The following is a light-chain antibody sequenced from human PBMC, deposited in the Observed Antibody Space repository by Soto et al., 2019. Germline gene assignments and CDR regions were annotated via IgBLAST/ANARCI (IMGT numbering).Light chain of an antibody. CDR1: QSVRTR. V-gene: IGKV3D-15*01. J-gene: IGKJ1*01. Sequence: EILMTQSPANLSVFPGEGVTLSCRASQSVRTRVAWYQPKTGQAPRILIYGASSRDTGIPDRFSGSGSWTDFTLPISSLEPEDFEVYYCQQYDNYLWTFGQGTKVDIK. CDR2: GAS. CDR3: QQYDNYLWT.